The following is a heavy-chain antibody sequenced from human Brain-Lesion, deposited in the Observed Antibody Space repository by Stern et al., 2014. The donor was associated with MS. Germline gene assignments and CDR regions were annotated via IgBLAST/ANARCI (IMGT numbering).Heavy chain of an antibody. V-gene: IGHV1-8*01. CDR2: MNPYSGNT. D-gene: IGHD2-2*01. Sequence: QLVQPWAEVKKPGASVKVSCKASGYTFSSYDITWGRQASGHGLEWMGWMNPYSGNTGYAQKFKGRVSMTSDPSISTVYMELTSLTSDDTAVYFCARAVRNQLLSEYWGQGTLVTVSS. J-gene: IGHJ4*02. CDR3: ARAVRNQLLSEY. CDR1: GYTFSSYD.